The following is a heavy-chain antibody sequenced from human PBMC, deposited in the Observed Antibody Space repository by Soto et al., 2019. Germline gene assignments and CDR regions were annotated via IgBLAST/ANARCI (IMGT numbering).Heavy chain of an antibody. J-gene: IGHJ4*02. CDR1: GGSFSGYY. V-gene: IGHV4-34*01. Sequence: PSETLSLTCAVYGGSFSGYYWSWIRQPPGKGLEWIGEINHSGSTNYNPSLKSRVTISVDTSKNQFSLKLSSVTAADTAVYYCASSRSGYYNTLGRLFDYWGQGTMVTVYS. CDR2: INHSGST. CDR3: ASSRSGYYNTLGRLFDY. D-gene: IGHD3-3*01.